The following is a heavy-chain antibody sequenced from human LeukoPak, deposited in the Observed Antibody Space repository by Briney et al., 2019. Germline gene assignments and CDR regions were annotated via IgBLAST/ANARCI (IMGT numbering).Heavy chain of an antibody. CDR1: GFTFDDFG. CDR2: INWNGGVI. Sequence: PGGSLRLSCAASGFTFDDFGMSWVRRVPGKGPEWVSDINWNGGVIGYADSVKGRFTISRDNSKNTLYLQMNSLRAEDRAVYYCAKRATDISGYVDQWGQGTLVTVSS. J-gene: IGHJ4*02. D-gene: IGHD3-22*01. V-gene: IGHV3-20*04. CDR3: AKRATDISGYVDQ.